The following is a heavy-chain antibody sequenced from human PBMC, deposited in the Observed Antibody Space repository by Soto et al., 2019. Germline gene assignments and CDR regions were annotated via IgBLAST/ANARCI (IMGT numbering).Heavy chain of an antibody. J-gene: IGHJ5*02. V-gene: IGHV4-34*01. Sequence: PSETLSLTCAVYGGSFSATYWTWIRQPPGKGLEWVGEINHRGSTNYNPSLKSRVTISVDTSKNQFSLKLSSVTAADTAVYYCARDKRDHSSSWHNWFDPWGQGTLVTVSS. CDR2: INHRGST. D-gene: IGHD6-13*01. CDR3: ARDKRDHSSSWHNWFDP. CDR1: GGSFSATY.